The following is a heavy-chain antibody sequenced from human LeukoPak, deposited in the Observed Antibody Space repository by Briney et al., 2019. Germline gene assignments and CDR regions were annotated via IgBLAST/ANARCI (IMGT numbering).Heavy chain of an antibody. V-gene: IGHV1-46*01. J-gene: IGHJ4*02. Sequence: GASVKVSCKASGYTFTSYYMHWVRQAPGQGREWMGIINPSGGSTSYAQKFQGRVTMTTDTSTSTAYMELRSLRSDDTAVYYCARDQTYYYGSGSYDYWGQGTLVTVSS. CDR1: GYTFTSYY. CDR2: INPSGGST. D-gene: IGHD3-10*01. CDR3: ARDQTYYYGSGSYDY.